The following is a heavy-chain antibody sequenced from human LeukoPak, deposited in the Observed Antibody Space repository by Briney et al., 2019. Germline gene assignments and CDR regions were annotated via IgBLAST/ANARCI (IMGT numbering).Heavy chain of an antibody. CDR2: INSDGSST. CDR3: ARSTYYDILTGYYFDY. Sequence: PGGSLRLPCAASGFTFSSYWMHWVRQAPGKGQVWVSRINSDGSSTSYADSVKGRFTISRDNAKNTMYLQMNSLRAEDTAVYYCARSTYYDILTGYYFDYWGQGTLVTVSS. J-gene: IGHJ4*02. CDR1: GFTFSSYW. D-gene: IGHD3-9*01. V-gene: IGHV3-74*01.